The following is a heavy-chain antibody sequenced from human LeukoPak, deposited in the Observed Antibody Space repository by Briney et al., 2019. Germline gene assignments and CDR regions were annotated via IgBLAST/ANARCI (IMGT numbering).Heavy chain of an antibody. CDR2: INHSGST. D-gene: IGHD3-10*01. CDR3: ARLLYGSGSYSNIFDS. V-gene: IGHV4-34*01. J-gene: IGHJ4*02. Sequence: SETLSLTCAVYGGSFSGYYWSWIRQPPGKGLEWIGEINHSGSTNYNPSLKSRVTISVDTSKNQFSLKLSSVTAADTAVYYCARLLYGSGSYSNIFDSWGQGTLVTVSS. CDR1: GGSFSGYY.